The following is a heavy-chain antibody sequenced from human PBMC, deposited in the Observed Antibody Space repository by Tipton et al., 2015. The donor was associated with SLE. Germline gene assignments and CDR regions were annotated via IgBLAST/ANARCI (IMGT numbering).Heavy chain of an antibody. CDR1: GFIFSSYN. V-gene: IGHV3-21*03. D-gene: IGHD4-23*01. CDR2: ISSSSTYI. CDR3: VRDVYGGNPDF. Sequence: SLRLSCAASGFIFSSYNMNWVRQAPGKGLEWVSSISSSSTYIYYSDSVKGRFTISRDNAKNSLSLQMNSLRAEDTGVYYCVRDVYGGNPDFWGQGTLVTVSS. J-gene: IGHJ4*02.